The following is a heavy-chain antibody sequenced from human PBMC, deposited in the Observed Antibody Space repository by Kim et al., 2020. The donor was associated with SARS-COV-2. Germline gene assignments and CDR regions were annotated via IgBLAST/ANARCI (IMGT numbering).Heavy chain of an antibody. J-gene: IGHJ6*02. CDR1: GFTVSADY. Sequence: GGSLTLSCAASGFTVSADYMNWVRQAPGKGLEWVSVIYKGGATFYSDSVKGRFTISRHDSKNIVSLQMNSLKVEDTAVYYCARDPGNRNGMSVWGPGTTVTVSS. V-gene: IGHV3-53*04. CDR3: ARDPGNRNGMSV. CDR2: IYKGGAT.